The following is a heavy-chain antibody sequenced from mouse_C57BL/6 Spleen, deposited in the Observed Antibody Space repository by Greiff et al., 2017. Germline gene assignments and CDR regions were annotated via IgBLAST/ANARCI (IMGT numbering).Heavy chain of an antibody. J-gene: IGHJ1*03. CDR1: GFTFSSYT. CDR2: ISGGGGNT. Sequence: EVQVVESGGGLVKPGGSLKLSCAASGFTFSSYTMSWVRQTPEKRLEWVATISGGGGNTYYPDSVKGRFTISRDNAKNTLYLQMSSLRSEDTALYYCARHGDGWYFDVWGTGTTVTVSS. D-gene: IGHD3-3*01. V-gene: IGHV5-9*01. CDR3: ARHGDGWYFDV.